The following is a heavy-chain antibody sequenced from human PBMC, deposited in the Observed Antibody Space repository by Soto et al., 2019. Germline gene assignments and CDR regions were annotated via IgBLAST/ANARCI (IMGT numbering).Heavy chain of an antibody. V-gene: IGHV3-23*01. CDR3: AKEGGDIVVVVAATDLGHYGMDV. J-gene: IGHJ6*02. D-gene: IGHD2-15*01. CDR2: ISGSGGST. CDR1: GVTFSSYA. Sequence: GVSLRLSCAASGVTFSSYAMSWVRQTPGKGLEWVSVISGSGGSTYYADSVKGRFTISRDNSKNTLYLQMNSLRAEDTAVYYCAKEGGDIVVVVAATDLGHYGMDVWGQGTTVTVSS.